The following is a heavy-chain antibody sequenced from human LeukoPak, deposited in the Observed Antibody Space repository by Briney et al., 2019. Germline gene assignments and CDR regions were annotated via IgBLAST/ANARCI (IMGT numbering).Heavy chain of an antibody. CDR1: GYTFTGYY. CDR3: ARANALYCSSTTCLFDY. V-gene: IGHV1-2*04. J-gene: IGHJ4*02. Sequence: ASVKVSCKASGYTFTGYYMHWVRQAPGQGLEWMGWINPNSGGTYSAQKFQGWVTMTRDTSISTVYMELSRLTSDDTAVYYCARANALYCSSTTCLFDYWGQGTLVTVSS. CDR2: INPNSGGT. D-gene: IGHD2-2*01.